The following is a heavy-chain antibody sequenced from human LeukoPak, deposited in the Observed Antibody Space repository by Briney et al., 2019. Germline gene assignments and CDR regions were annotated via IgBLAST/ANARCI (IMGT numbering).Heavy chain of an antibody. J-gene: IGHJ4*02. CDR3: ARLVGAAAGATHLDY. V-gene: IGHV4-39*01. CDR1: GGSISSSSYY. D-gene: IGHD6-13*01. Sequence: SETLSLTCTVSGGSISSSSYYWGWIRQPPGKGLEWIGSIYYSGSTYYNPSLESRVTISVDTSKNQFSLKLSSVTAADTAVYYCARLVGAAAGATHLDYWGQGTLVTVSS. CDR2: IYYSGST.